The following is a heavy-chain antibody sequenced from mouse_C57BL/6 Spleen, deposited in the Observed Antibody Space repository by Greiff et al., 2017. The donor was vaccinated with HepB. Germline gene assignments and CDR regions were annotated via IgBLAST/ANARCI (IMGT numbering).Heavy chain of an antibody. J-gene: IGHJ2*01. CDR1: GYSITSGYY. V-gene: IGHV3-6*01. Sequence: VQLKESGPGLVKPSQSLSLTCSVTGYSITSGYYWNWIRQFPGNKLEWMGYISYDGSNNYNPSLKNRISITRDTSKNQFFLKLNSVTTEDTATYYCANYYGSSYPYYFDYWGQGTTLTVSS. CDR2: ISYDGSN. CDR3: ANYYGSSYPYYFDY. D-gene: IGHD1-1*01.